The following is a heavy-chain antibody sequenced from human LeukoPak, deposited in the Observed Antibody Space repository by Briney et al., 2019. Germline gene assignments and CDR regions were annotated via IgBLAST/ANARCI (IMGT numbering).Heavy chain of an antibody. CDR3: ARRGGGIRPEHY. V-gene: IGHV3-9*01. Sequence: GGSLRLSCAASGFTFDDYAMHWVRQAPGKGLEWVSGISWNSGSIGYADSVKGRFTISRDNAKNSLYLQMNSLRAEDTALYYCARRGGGIRPEHYWGQETLVTVSS. CDR1: GFTFDDYA. J-gene: IGHJ4*02. CDR2: ISWNSGSI. D-gene: IGHD2-15*01.